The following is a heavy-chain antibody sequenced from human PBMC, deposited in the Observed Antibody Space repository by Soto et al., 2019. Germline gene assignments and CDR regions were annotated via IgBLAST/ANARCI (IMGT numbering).Heavy chain of an antibody. V-gene: IGHV1-69*01. CDR1: GGTFSSYA. D-gene: IGHD5-18*01. J-gene: IGHJ4*02. Sequence: VSCKASGGTFSSYAISWVRQAPGQGLEWMGGIIPIFGTANYAQKFQGRVTITADESTSTAYMELSSLRSEDTAVYYCARDSQQRGYSYGSHDYWGQGTLVTVSS. CDR2: IIPIFGTA. CDR3: ARDSQQRGYSYGSHDY.